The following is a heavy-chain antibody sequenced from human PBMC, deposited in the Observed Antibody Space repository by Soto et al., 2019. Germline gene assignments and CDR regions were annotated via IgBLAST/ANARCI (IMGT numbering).Heavy chain of an antibody. CDR2: IYYSGST. Sequence: PSETLSLTCTVSGGSISSYYWSWIRQPPGKGLEWIGYIYYSGSTNYNPSLKSRVTISVDTSKNQFSLKLSSVTAADTAVYYCARHRDNWNYAWFDPWGQGTLVTVSS. D-gene: IGHD1-7*01. CDR3: ARHRDNWNYAWFDP. CDR1: GGSISSYY. V-gene: IGHV4-59*08. J-gene: IGHJ5*02.